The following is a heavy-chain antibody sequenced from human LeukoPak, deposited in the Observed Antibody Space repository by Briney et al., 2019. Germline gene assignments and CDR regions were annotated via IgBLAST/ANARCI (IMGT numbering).Heavy chain of an antibody. V-gene: IGHV1-2*02. CDR1: GYTFTSYD. CDR2: INPNSGGT. CDR3: ARDLARPLNY. Sequence: ASVKVSCKASGYTFTSYDINWVRQATGQGLEWMGWINPNSGGTNYAQKFQGRVTMTRDTSISTAYMELSRLRSDDTAVYYCARDLARPLNYWGQGTLVTVSS. J-gene: IGHJ4*02.